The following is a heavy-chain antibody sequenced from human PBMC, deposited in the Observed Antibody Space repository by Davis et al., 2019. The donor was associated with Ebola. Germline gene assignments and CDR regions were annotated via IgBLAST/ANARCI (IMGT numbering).Heavy chain of an antibody. CDR1: GGSFSGYY. Sequence: PSETLSLTCAVYGGSFSGYYWRWIRQPPGKGLEWIGEINHSGSTNYNPSLKSRVTISVDTSKNQFSLKLSSVTAADTAVYYCARRVPGYYDSSGYNDWGQGTLVTVSS. J-gene: IGHJ4*02. D-gene: IGHD3-22*01. CDR2: INHSGST. CDR3: ARRVPGYYDSSGYND. V-gene: IGHV4-34*01.